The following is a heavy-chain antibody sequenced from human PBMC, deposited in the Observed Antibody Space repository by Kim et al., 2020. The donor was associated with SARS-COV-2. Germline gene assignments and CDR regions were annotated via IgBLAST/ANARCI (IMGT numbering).Heavy chain of an antibody. CDR2: IRGSTNYT. CDR3: ARESGDSSSSEDY. CDR1: GFTFSDYY. J-gene: IGHJ4*02. Sequence: GGSLRLSCSASGFTFSDYYMSWIRQAPGKGLEWVSYIRGSTNYTNYADSGKGRFTISRDNAKNSLSLQMNSLRVEDTAVYYLARESGDSSSSEDYWGEGT. D-gene: IGHD6-6*01. V-gene: IGHV3-11*06.